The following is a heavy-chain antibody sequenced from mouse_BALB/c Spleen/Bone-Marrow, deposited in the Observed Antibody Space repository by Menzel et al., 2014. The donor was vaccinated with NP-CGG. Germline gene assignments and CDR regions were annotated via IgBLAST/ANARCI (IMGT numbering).Heavy chain of an antibody. D-gene: IGHD1-1*01. CDR3: ARDDYGRGY. Sequence: EVMLVESGGGLVQPGGSLRLSCATSGFTFTDYYMSWVRQPPGKALEWLGFIGNKANGYTTEYSASVKGRFTISRDNSQSILYLQMNTLRAEDSATYYCARDDYGRGYWGQGTTLTVSS. CDR1: GFTFTDYY. V-gene: IGHV7-3*02. CDR2: IGNKANGYTT. J-gene: IGHJ2*01.